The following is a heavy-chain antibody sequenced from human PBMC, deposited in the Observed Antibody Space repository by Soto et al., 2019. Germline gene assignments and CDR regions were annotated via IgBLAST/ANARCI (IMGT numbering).Heavy chain of an antibody. CDR3: ARYDFGSFEC. D-gene: IGHD4-17*01. CDR2: IYHTEST. V-gene: IGHV4-4*02. CDR1: GYSIISSFW. Sequence: SLTCAVSGYSIISSFWWSWFRQPPGKGLEWIGEIYHTESTVYNPSLKSRVTISVDKSKNQFSLNLDSVTAADTAVYYCARYDFGSFECWGRCMLFTVCS. J-gene: IGHJ4*02.